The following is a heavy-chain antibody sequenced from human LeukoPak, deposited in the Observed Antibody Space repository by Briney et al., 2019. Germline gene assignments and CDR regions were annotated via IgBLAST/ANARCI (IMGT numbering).Heavy chain of an antibody. J-gene: IGHJ4*02. CDR2: INPSGGST. V-gene: IGHV1-46*02. CDR3: AKDVSLSSD. Sequence: GASVKVSCKASGYTFNNHYMYWVRQAPGQGLEWMGVINPSGGSTSYAQKFQGRVTMTRDTSTRTVYMEVNSLRAEDTAVYYCAKDVSLSSDWGQGTLVTVSS. CDR1: GYTFNNHY.